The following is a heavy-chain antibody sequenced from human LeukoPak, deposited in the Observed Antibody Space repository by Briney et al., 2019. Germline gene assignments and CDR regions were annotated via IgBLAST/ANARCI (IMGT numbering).Heavy chain of an antibody. Sequence: SETLSLTCAVYGGSFSGYHWSWIRQPPGKGLEWIGEINHSGSTNYNPSLKSRVTISVDTPKNQFSLKLSSVTAADTAVYYCARGPRYYYGSGSYYSGGDYWGQGTLVTVSS. CDR1: GGSFSGYH. CDR3: ARGPRYYYGSGSYYSGGDY. V-gene: IGHV4-34*01. J-gene: IGHJ4*02. D-gene: IGHD3-10*01. CDR2: INHSGST.